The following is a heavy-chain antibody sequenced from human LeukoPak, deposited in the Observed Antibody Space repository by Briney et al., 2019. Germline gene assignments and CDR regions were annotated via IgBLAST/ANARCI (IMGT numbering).Heavy chain of an antibody. Sequence: GGSLRLSCAVSGFTFSSHWMAWVRQAPGKGPEWVANINEDGSVKYYVDSVMGRFSISRDNAKDLLYLQMNSLRAEDTAVYYCAKDSYGSGSYCMDVWGQGTTVTVSS. V-gene: IGHV3-7*03. J-gene: IGHJ6*02. CDR3: AKDSYGSGSYCMDV. CDR2: INEDGSVK. D-gene: IGHD3-10*01. CDR1: GFTFSSHW.